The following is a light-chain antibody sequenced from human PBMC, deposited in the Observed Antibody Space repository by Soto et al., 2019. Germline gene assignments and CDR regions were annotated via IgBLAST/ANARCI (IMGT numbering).Light chain of an antibody. V-gene: IGKV3-20*01. J-gene: IGKJ1*01. CDR2: GAS. CDR1: QSVSSSY. Sequence: EIVLTQSPGTLSLSPGERATLSCRASQSVSSSYLAWYQQKPGQAPRLLIYGASSRATGIPDRFSGSGSGTDFSLTISRLEPEEFAVYYCQQYDSSPRTCGQGTNVETK. CDR3: QQYDSSPRT.